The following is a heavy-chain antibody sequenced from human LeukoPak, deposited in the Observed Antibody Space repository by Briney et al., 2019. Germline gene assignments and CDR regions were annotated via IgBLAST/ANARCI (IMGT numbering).Heavy chain of an antibody. CDR1: GFTFSSYA. V-gene: IGHV3-23*01. CDR3: AKDPLWFGESPNWFDP. Sequence: GGSLRLSCAASGFTFSSYAMSWVRQAPGKGLEWVSSISSSGGGTYYADSVKGRFTISRDNSKNTLYLQMNSLRAEDTAVYYCAKDPLWFGESPNWFDPWGQGTLVTVSS. D-gene: IGHD3-10*01. CDR2: ISSSGGGT. J-gene: IGHJ5*02.